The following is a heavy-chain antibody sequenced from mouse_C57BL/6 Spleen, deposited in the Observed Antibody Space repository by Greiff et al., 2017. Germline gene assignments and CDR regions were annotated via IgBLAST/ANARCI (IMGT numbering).Heavy chain of an antibody. J-gene: IGHJ3*01. D-gene: IGHD2-4*01. CDR2: INPNNGGT. V-gene: IGHV1-22*01. CDR1: GYTFTDYN. Sequence: EVQLQQSGPELVKPGASVKMSCKASGYTFTDYNMHWVKQSHGKSLEWIGYINPNNGGTSYNQKFKGKATLTVNKSSSTAYMELRSLTSEDSAVXYCARGGGYDYDVQFAYWGQGTLVTVSA. CDR3: ARGGGYDYDVQFAY.